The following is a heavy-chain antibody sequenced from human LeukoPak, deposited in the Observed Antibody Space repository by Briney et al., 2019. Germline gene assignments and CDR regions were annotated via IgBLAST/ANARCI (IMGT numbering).Heavy chain of an antibody. CDR3: AKSRGGSGSSAVDFDY. CDR2: ISYDGSNK. D-gene: IGHD3-10*01. J-gene: IGHJ4*02. V-gene: IGHV3-30*18. CDR1: GFTFSSYG. Sequence: PGGSLRLSCAASGFTFSSYGMHWVRQAPGKGLEWVAVISYDGSNKYYADSVKGRFTISRDNSKNTLYLQMNSLRAEDTAVYYCAKSRGGSGSSAVDFDYWGQGTLVTVSS.